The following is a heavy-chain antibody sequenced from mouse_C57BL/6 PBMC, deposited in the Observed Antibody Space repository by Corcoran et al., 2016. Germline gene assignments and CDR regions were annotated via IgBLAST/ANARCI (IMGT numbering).Heavy chain of an antibody. CDR2: INPNNGGT. Sequence: EVQLQQSGPELVKPGASVKIPCKASGYTFTDYNMDWVKQSHGKSLEWIGDINPNNGGTIYNQKFKGKATLTVDKSSSTAYMELRSLTSEDTAVYYCARGDGNYERVWFAYWGQGTLVTVSA. V-gene: IGHV1-18*01. CDR3: ARGDGNYERVWFAY. CDR1: GYTFTDYN. J-gene: IGHJ3*01. D-gene: IGHD2-1*01.